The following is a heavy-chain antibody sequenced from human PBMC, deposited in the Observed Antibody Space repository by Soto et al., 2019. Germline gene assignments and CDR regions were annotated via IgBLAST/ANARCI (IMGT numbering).Heavy chain of an antibody. J-gene: IGHJ6*02. CDR2: IYPGDSDT. Sequence: GESLKISCKGSGYTFTNYWIGWVRQMPGKGLEWMGIIYPGDSDTKYNPSFQGQVTISADKSITTTYLRWTSLKASDTAIYYCAASIFYYGMDLWGQGTTVPVSS. CDR3: AASIFYYGMDL. V-gene: IGHV5-51*01. CDR1: GYTFTNYW.